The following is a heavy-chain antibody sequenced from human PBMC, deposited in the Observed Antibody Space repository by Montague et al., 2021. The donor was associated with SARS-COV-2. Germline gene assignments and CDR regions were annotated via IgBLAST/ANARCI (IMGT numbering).Heavy chain of an antibody. CDR2: IFHSGTI. V-gene: IGHV4-4*02. J-gene: IGHJ6*02. Sequence: SETLSLTCRVSGDSISTSTGWTWVRQTPGKGLEWIGEIFHSGTINYNPSLKSRVSISVDKSNNQFSLRLSSLIAADTAVYYCATLSRRTAAGTRDYFGLDVWGQGTTVVVSS. CDR1: GDSISTSTG. D-gene: IGHD6-13*01. CDR3: ATLSRRTAAGTRDYFGLDV.